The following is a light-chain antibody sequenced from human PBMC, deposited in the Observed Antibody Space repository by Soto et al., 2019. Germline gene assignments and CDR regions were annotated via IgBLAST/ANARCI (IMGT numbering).Light chain of an antibody. V-gene: IGKV3-15*01. J-gene: IGKJ4*01. CDR2: GAS. Sequence: DIVLTQSPATLSLSPGERATLSCRASQSVSSSYLAWYQQKPGQAPRLLIYGASTRATGMPARFSGSGSGTEFTLTISSLQSEDFAVYFCQQYDNWPLTFGGGTKVDIK. CDR3: QQYDNWPLT. CDR1: QSVSSSY.